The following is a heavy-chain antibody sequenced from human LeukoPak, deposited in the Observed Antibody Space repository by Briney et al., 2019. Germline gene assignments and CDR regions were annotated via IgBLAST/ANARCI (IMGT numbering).Heavy chain of an antibody. D-gene: IGHD5-18*01. CDR2: ISAYNGNT. V-gene: IGHV1-18*01. J-gene: IGHJ4*02. Sequence: GASVKVSCKASGYTFTSYGISWVRQAPGQGLEWMGWISAYNGNTDYAQKLQGRVTMTTDTSTSTVYMELRSLRSDDTAVYYCARNQVDTAMALIDYWGQGTLVTVSS. CDR3: ARNQVDTAMALIDY. CDR1: GYTFTSYG.